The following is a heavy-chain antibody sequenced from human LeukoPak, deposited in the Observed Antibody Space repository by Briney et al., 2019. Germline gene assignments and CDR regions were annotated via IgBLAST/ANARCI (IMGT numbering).Heavy chain of an antibody. CDR2: LNPESGDT. V-gene: IGHV1-2*02. J-gene: IGHJ3*01. D-gene: IGHD1-1*01. CDR3: AREQLTGRALDF. Sequence: ASVKVSCKASGYTFTGYHMHWVRQAPGQGLEWMGRLNPESGDTSYAQNFQGRVTITRDTSINSAYMELSRLRSDDTAMYYCAREQLTGRALDFWGQGTVVTVSS. CDR1: GYTFTGYH.